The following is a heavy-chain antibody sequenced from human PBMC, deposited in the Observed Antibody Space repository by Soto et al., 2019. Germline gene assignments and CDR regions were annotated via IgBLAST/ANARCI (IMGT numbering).Heavy chain of an antibody. CDR1: GYSIAGYW. J-gene: IGHJ4*02. Sequence: PGESLKISCKGAGYSIAGYWITWVRQEPGKCLEWMGRIDPSDSQTYYSPSFRGHVTISVTKSITTVFLQWSSLRASDTAMYYCARQMYDSDTGPKFQYYFHSWGQGTPVTVSS. CDR3: ARQMYDSDTGPKFQYYFHS. CDR2: IDPSDSQT. D-gene: IGHD3-22*01. V-gene: IGHV5-10-1*01.